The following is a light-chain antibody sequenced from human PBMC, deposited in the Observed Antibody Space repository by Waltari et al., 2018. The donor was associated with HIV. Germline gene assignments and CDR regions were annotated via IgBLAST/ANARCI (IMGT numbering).Light chain of an antibody. J-gene: IGLJ2*01. Sequence: SYELTQPPSVSVSPGQTESIYCSGDELRDKFVCWYQQKPGHSPVLVIYQDTKLPSVIPELFSCSNSWITATLTISGTQAMDDSDYYCHAWDSSTVVFGGGTKLTVL. V-gene: IGLV3-1*01. CDR1: ELRDKF. CDR3: HAWDSSTVV. CDR2: QDT.